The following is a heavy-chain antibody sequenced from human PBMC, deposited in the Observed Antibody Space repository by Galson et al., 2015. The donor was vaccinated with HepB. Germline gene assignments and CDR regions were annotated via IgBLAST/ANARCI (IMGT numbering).Heavy chain of an antibody. D-gene: IGHD4-17*01. V-gene: IGHV1-69*06. J-gene: IGHJ4*02. Sequence: SVKVSCKASGGTFSSYAISWVRQAPGQGLEWMGGLIPVFGTTNYAQRFQGRVTITADKSRSTAYMELSSLRSEDTAVYYCARGGIGYGDYVGDYWGQGTLVTVSS. CDR1: GGTFSSYA. CDR2: LIPVFGTT. CDR3: ARGGIGYGDYVGDY.